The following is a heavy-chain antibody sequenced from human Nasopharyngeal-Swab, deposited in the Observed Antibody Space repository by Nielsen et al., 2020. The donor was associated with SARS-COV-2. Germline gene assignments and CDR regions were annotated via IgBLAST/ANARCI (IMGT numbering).Heavy chain of an antibody. Sequence: GESLKISCAASGFIFSASAIHWVRQASGKGLEWVGRIGDKDHNYATAYGASVQGRFTISRDDSKNTAFLQMDSLKTEDTALYYCTTDFYFDYWGQGTLVTVSS. V-gene: IGHV3-73*01. CDR2: IGDKDHNYAT. J-gene: IGHJ4*02. CDR1: GFIFSASA. CDR3: TTDFYFDY.